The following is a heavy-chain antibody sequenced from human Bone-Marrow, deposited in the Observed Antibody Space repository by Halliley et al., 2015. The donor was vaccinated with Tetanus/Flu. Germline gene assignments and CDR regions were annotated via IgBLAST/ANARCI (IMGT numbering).Heavy chain of an antibody. D-gene: IGHD3-22*01. CDR3: ARGHHDSSGAFDY. Sequence: SLRLSCAASGFIFSDYAMHWVRQAPGKGLEWVSIIWYDGSNKYYEDSLKGRFTISRDNSKNTVYLQMNSLRAEDTGIYYCARGHHDSSGAFDYWGQGALVTVSS. CDR2: IWYDGSNK. J-gene: IGHJ4*02. V-gene: IGHV3-33*01. CDR1: GFIFSDYA.